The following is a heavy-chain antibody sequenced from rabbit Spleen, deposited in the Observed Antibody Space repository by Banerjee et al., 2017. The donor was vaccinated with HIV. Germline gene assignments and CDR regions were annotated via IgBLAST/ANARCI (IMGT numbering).Heavy chain of an antibody. CDR2: INAVTGKA. CDR1: GFSFSNKAV. CDR3: ARGAWSNDCMNL. J-gene: IGHJ4*01. V-gene: IGHV1S45*01. D-gene: IGHD2-1*01. Sequence: QEQLVESGGGLVKPEGSLKLSCTASGFSFSNKAVMCWVRQAPGKGLEWIACINAVTGKAVYANWAKGRSTFSKTSSTTVTLQMTSLTAADTATYFCARGAWSNDCMNLWGPGTLVTVS.